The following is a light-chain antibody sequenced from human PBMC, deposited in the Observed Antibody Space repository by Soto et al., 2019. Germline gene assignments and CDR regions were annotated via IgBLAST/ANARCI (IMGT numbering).Light chain of an antibody. V-gene: IGKV1-39*01. CDR3: QQTYSSVVT. Sequence: DIQVTQSPSSLSASVGDSVTLSCQTSQRVDSYIHWYQHQSGKPPKLLIYAASTLQDGVPSRFSGGGSGTAFSLIITGLQPEDSATYYCQQTYSSVVTFGQGTKV. CDR1: QRVDSY. J-gene: IGKJ1*01. CDR2: AAS.